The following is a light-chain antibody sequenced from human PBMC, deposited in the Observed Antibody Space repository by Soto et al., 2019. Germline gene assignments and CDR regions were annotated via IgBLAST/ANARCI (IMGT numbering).Light chain of an antibody. V-gene: IGLV7-46*01. Sequence: QTVVTQEPSLTVSPGGTVTLTCGSSTGPVTDGHYPYWFQQKPGQAPRTLIYDTNNRHSWTPARFAGSLLGGKAALTLSGAQPEDDADYYCLLYYYTTAVFGGGTKLTVL. CDR2: DTN. CDR1: TGPVTDGHY. CDR3: LLYYYTTAV. J-gene: IGLJ3*02.